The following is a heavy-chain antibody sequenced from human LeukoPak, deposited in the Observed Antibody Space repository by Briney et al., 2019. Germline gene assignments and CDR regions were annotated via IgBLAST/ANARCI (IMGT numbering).Heavy chain of an antibody. V-gene: IGHV5-51*01. CDR2: IYPGDSDT. J-gene: IGHJ5*02. Sequence: GESLKISCKGSGYSFTTNWIAWVRQTPRKGPEWMGTIYPGDSDTRYSPSFQGQVTISADKSISTAYLQWSTLKASDTAIYYCARQKVVVGGRWFDPWGQGTLVTVSS. CDR3: ARQKVVVGGRWFDP. D-gene: IGHD2-2*01. CDR1: GYSFTTNW.